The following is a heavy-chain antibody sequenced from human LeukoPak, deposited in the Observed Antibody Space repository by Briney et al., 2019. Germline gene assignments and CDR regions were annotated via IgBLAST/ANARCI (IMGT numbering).Heavy chain of an antibody. CDR2: IYYSGST. V-gene: IGHV4-59*01. Sequence: SETLSLTCTVSGGSISSYYWSWIRQPPGKGLEWIGYIYYSGSTNYNPSLKSRVTISADTSKNQFSLKLSSVTAADTAVYYCAREYYYGSGTDAFDIWGQGTMVTVSS. J-gene: IGHJ3*02. CDR1: GGSISSYY. D-gene: IGHD3-10*01. CDR3: AREYYYGSGTDAFDI.